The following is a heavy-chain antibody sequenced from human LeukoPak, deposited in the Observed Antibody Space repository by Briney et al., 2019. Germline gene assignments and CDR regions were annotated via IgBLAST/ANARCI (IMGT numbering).Heavy chain of an antibody. CDR1: GGTFSSYA. Sequence: SVKVSCKASGGTFSSYAISWVRQAPGQGLEWMGGIIPIFGTANYAQKFQGRVTITADESTSTAYMELSSLRSEDTAVYYCAREGSGTVLTVPWAFDIWGQGTMVTVSS. J-gene: IGHJ3*02. D-gene: IGHD4/OR15-4a*01. V-gene: IGHV1-69*01. CDR3: AREGSGTVLTVPWAFDI. CDR2: IIPIFGTA.